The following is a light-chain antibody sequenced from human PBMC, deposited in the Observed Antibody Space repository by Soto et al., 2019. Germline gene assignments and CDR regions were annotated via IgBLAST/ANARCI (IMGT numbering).Light chain of an antibody. CDR1: QSISSW. CDR2: HAS. J-gene: IGKJ1*01. Sequence: DIQMTQSPSTLSASLGDRVTITCRASQSISSWLAWYQQKPGKAPTLLIYHASILESGVPSRFSGSGSGTEFTLTISGLQPDDFAIYYCQQYNSPPWTFGQGTKVEI. CDR3: QQYNSPPWT. V-gene: IGKV1-5*03.